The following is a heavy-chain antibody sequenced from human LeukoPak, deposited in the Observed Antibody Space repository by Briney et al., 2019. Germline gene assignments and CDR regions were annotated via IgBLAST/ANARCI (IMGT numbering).Heavy chain of an antibody. CDR2: LDGSGSAT. D-gene: IGHD2-2*01. V-gene: IGHV3-23*05. J-gene: IGHJ4*02. Sequence: GGSLRLSCAASGFTFSSYAMSWVRQAPGEGLEWVSSLDGSGSATYYADSVKGRFTISRDNSKNTLYLQMGSLRAEDTAVYYCAKKGSLVSPGNYFDYWGQGTLVTVSS. CDR3: AKKGSLVSPGNYFDY. CDR1: GFTFSSYA.